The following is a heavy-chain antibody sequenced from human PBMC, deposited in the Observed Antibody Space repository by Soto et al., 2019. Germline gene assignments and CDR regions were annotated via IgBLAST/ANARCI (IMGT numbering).Heavy chain of an antibody. CDR1: GYTFTSYD. J-gene: IGHJ4*02. CDR3: ARRAETNGWNGFGADKYYFDF. D-gene: IGHD1-1*01. V-gene: IGHV1-8*01. CDR2: MNPNTGNS. Sequence: AASVKVSCKASGYTFTSYDIYWVRQATGQGLEWMGWMNPNTGNSGYAQKFQGRVTMTSDTSISTAHMELSSLRSEDTAVYYCARRAETNGWNGFGADKYYFDFWGQGTLVTVSS.